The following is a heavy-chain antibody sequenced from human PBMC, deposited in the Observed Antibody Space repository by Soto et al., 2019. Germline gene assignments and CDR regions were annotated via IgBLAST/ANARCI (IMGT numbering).Heavy chain of an antibody. CDR3: ARDLSGSGD. Sequence: QVQLVESGGGVVQPGRSLRLSCAASGFAFSSYAMHWVRQAPGKGLEWVAVISYDGSNKYYADSVKGRFTISRDNSKNTLYLQMNSLRAEDTAVYYCARDLSGSGDWGQGTLVTGS. V-gene: IGHV3-30-3*01. CDR1: GFAFSSYA. J-gene: IGHJ4*02. CDR2: ISYDGSNK. D-gene: IGHD3-10*01.